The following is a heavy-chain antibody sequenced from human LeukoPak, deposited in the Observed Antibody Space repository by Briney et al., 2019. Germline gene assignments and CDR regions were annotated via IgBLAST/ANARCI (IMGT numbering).Heavy chain of an antibody. D-gene: IGHD3-9*01. J-gene: IGHJ3*02. Sequence: SETLSLTCTVSGGSISSGSYYWSWIRQPAGKGLEWIGHIYTTGNTNYNPSLKSRVTISVDTSKNQFSLKLSSVTAADTAVYYCARDLYDILTGYYYDAFDIWGQGTMVTVSS. CDR3: ARDLYDILTGYYYDAFDI. V-gene: IGHV4-61*09. CDR2: IYTTGNT. CDR1: GGSISSGSYY.